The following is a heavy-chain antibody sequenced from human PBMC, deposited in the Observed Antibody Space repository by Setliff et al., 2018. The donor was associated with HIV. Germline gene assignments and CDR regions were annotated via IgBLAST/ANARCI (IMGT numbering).Heavy chain of an antibody. Sequence: GGSLRLSCEASGFNFGNYGMGWVRQAPGKGLEWVSHINNDGRKTTYADSVKGRFTVSRDNAKNTLYLQMNSLRAEDTAVYYCARVASGYDYGWLDPWGQGTLVTVSS. V-gene: IGHV3-74*03. CDR2: INNDGRKT. CDR3: ARVASGYDYGWLDP. D-gene: IGHD5-12*01. CDR1: GFNFGNYG. J-gene: IGHJ5*02.